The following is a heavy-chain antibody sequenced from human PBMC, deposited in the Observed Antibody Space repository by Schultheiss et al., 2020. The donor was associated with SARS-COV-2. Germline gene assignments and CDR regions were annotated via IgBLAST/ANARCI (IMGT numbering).Heavy chain of an antibody. J-gene: IGHJ3*02. CDR3: ARGTVADDAFDI. Sequence: SETLSLTCTVSGGSISSYYWSWIRQPPGKGLEWIGYIYYSGSTNYNPSLKSRVTISVDTSKNQFSLKLSSVTAADTVVYYCARGTVADDAFDIWGQGTMVTVSS. CDR1: GGSISSYY. D-gene: IGHD6-19*01. V-gene: IGHV4-59*01. CDR2: IYYSGST.